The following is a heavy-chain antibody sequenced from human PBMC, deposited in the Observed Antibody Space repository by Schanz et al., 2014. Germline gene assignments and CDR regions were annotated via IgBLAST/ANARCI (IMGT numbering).Heavy chain of an antibody. J-gene: IGHJ4*02. V-gene: IGHV3-48*02. D-gene: IGHD1-26*01. CDR3: ARGGATRFDY. CDR2: ISSTGTTI. Sequence: DVQLVESGGTLVRPGGSLRLSCAASGFNFSSHWMTWVRQAPGRGLEWISHISSTGTTIKYADSVKGRFTIFRDNAKNSLYLQMNSLRDEDTAVYYCARGGATRFDYWGQGTLVTVSS. CDR1: GFNFSSHW.